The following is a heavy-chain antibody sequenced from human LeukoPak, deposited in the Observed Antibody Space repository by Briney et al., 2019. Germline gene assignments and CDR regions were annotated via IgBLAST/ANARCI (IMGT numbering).Heavy chain of an antibody. V-gene: IGHV4-34*01. D-gene: IGHD6-13*01. CDR1: GGSFSGYY. CDR3: ARGNRYSSSWPHDY. CDR2: INHSGST. Sequence: KASETLSLTCAVYGGSFSGYYWSWIRQPPGKGLEWIGEINHSGSTNYNPSLKSRVTISVDTSKNQFSLKLSSVTAADTAVYYCARGNRYSSSWPHDYWGQGTLVTVSS. J-gene: IGHJ4*02.